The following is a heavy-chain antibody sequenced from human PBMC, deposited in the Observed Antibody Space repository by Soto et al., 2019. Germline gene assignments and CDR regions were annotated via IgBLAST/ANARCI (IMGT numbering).Heavy chain of an antibody. J-gene: IGHJ5*01. CDR2: IKQDGSDK. V-gene: IGHV3-7*01. Sequence: LRLSCAASGFTFSNYWMSWVRQAPGKGLEWVANIKQDGSDKYYSDSVKGRFTISRDNAKNSLYLQMNSLRAEDTAVYYCASEGSGSGPGFFPWGQGTLVTVSS. CDR1: GFTFSNYW. CDR3: ASEGSGSGPGFFP. D-gene: IGHD3-10*01.